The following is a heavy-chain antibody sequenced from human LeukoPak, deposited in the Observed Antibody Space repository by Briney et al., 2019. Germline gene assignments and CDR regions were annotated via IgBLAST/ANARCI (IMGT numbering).Heavy chain of an antibody. CDR3: AKDSLYGDPRDY. V-gene: IGHV3-23*01. CDR2: ISGSGGST. D-gene: IGHD4-17*01. CDR1: GFTVCIYG. J-gene: IGHJ4*02. Sequence: GRSLSLSCAPSGFTVCIYGIRWVRQAAGGGLGWVSAISGSGGSTYYADTVKGRFTISRDNSKNTLYLQMNSLRAEDTAVYCCAKDSLYGDPRDYWGQGTLVTVSS.